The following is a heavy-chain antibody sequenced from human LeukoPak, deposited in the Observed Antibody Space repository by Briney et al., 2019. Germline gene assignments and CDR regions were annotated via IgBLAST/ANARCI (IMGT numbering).Heavy chain of an antibody. Sequence: PSETLSLTCTVSGGSISSYYWSWIRQPPGKGLEWIGYIYYSGSTNYNPSLKSRVTIPVDTSKNQFSLKLSSVTAADTAVYYCATGRWGSSWYRGFDPWGQGTLGTVSS. D-gene: IGHD6-13*01. V-gene: IGHV4-59*08. CDR1: GGSISSYY. CDR3: ATGRWGSSWYRGFDP. CDR2: IYYSGST. J-gene: IGHJ5*02.